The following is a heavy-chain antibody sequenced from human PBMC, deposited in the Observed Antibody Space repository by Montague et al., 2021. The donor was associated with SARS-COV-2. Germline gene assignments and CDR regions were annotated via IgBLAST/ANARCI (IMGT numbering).Heavy chain of an antibody. CDR3: ARGGKIGWYDPWYYYGMDV. V-gene: IGHV3-53*04. CDR2: IYSGGST. CDR1: GFTVSSNY. J-gene: IGHJ6*02. Sequence: SLRLSCAASGFTVSSNYMSWVRQAPGKGLEWVSVIYSGGSTYYADSVKGRFTISRHNSKNTLYLQMNSLRAEDTAVYYCARGGKIGWYDPWYYYGMDVWGQGTPVTVSS. D-gene: IGHD6-19*01.